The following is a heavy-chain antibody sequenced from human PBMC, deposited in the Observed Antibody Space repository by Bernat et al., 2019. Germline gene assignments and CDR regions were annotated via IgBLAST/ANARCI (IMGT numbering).Heavy chain of an antibody. J-gene: IGHJ5*02. D-gene: IGHD3-9*01. CDR1: GYTFTSYG. Sequence: QVQLVQSGAEVKKPGASVKVSCKASGYTFTSYGISWVRQAPGQGLEWMGWISAYNGNTNYAQKLQGRVTMTTDTSTSTAYMGLRSLGSDDTAVYYCARAGDDILTGNWFDPWGQGTLVTVSS. CDR2: ISAYNGNT. V-gene: IGHV1-18*01. CDR3: ARAGDDILTGNWFDP.